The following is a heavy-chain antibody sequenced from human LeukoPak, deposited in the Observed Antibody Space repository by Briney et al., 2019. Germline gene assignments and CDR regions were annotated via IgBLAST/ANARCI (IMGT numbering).Heavy chain of an antibody. CDR2: ISYDGSNK. V-gene: IGHV3-30*03. CDR3: ARDSGYSGYDCTPIDY. J-gene: IGHJ4*02. D-gene: IGHD5-12*01. Sequence: GGSLRLSCEASGFTFGTFWMSWVRQAPGKGLEWVAVISYDGSNKYYADSVRGRFTISRDNSKNTLYLQMNSLRAEDTAVYYCARDSGYSGYDCTPIDYWGQGTLVTVSS. CDR1: GFTFGTFW.